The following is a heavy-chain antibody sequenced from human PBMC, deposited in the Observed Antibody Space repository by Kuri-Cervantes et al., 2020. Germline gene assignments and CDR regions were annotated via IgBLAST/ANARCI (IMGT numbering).Heavy chain of an antibody. CDR3: ARDRFAFVSKGSSDV. V-gene: IGHV1-18*01. Sequence: ASVKVSCKASGYTFGSHGISWVRQAPGQGPEWMGWISTYSPDTNYEQRFQGRVTMTTDTSTSTAYMELRSLRPDDTAKYYCARDRFAFVSKGSSDVWGTGTTVTVSS. CDR2: ISTYSPDT. D-gene: IGHD3-16*02. CDR1: GYTFGSHG. J-gene: IGHJ6*04.